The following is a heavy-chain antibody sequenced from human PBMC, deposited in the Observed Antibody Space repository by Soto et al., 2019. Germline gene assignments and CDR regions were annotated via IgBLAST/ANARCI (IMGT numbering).Heavy chain of an antibody. V-gene: IGHV4-39*01. CDR2: IYYSGST. D-gene: IGHD6-19*01. CDR1: GGFISSSSYY. J-gene: IGHJ4*02. CDR3: ARLKNAVEMAEIGHYFDD. Sequence: PEALCLTWPVSGGFISSSSYYWGWIRQPPGKGLEWIGSIYYSGSTYYNPSLKSRVTISVDTSKNQFSLKLSSVTAADTAVYYCARLKNAVEMAEIGHYFDDGGQETLGTIS.